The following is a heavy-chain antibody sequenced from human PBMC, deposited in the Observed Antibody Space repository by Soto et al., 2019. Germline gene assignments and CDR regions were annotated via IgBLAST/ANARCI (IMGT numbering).Heavy chain of an antibody. J-gene: IGHJ3*02. V-gene: IGHV3-23*01. CDR1: GFTFINYA. CDR3: AKGILVKPPGTRTFDI. D-gene: IGHD6-13*01. Sequence: EVQLLESGGGLVQPGGSLRLSCAASGFTFINYAMSWVRQDPGKGLEWVSTIGGGDGSTYYADSVKGRFTISRDNSNSALYLQMNSLRVGDTAIYYCAKGILVKPPGTRTFDIWGQGTMVIVSS. CDR2: IGGGDGST.